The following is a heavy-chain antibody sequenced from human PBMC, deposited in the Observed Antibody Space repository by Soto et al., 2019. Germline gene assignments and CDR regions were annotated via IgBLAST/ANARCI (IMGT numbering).Heavy chain of an antibody. CDR2: IYASGSP. CDR3: ARGVGSSPPQY. Sequence: SETLSLTCTISGGSVSVYYWGWIRQSTGQGLEWIGYIYASGSPYSNPSLRSRVTISADTSKNQISLKLTSPTAADTAVYYCARGVGSSPPQYWGRGTLVTVSS. V-gene: IGHV4-59*02. J-gene: IGHJ4*02. D-gene: IGHD1-26*01. CDR1: GGSVSVYY.